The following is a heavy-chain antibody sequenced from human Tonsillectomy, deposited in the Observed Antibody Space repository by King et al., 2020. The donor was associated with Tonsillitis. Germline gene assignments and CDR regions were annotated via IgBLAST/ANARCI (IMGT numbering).Heavy chain of an antibody. CDR3: ARDPWRFDP. CDR2: ISAYNGIT. CDR1: GYTFTSFG. Sequence: VQLVESGAEVKKPGASVTVPCKASGYTFTSFGITWVRQAPGQGLEWMGWISAYNGITYYAQKLQGRVTMTTDTSTSTAYMELRSLISDDTAVYYCARDPWRFDPWGQGSLVTVSS. V-gene: IGHV1-18*01. J-gene: IGHJ5*02. D-gene: IGHD1-1*01.